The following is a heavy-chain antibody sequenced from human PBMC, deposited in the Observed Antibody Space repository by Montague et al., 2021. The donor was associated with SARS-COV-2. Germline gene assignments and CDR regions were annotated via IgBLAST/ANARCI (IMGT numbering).Heavy chain of an antibody. CDR2: IYYSGST. Sequence: SETLSLTCTVFGGSISSSSSYWGWIRQPPGMGLEWIGSIYYSGSTYYNPSLKSRITISVDTSKNQFSLRLTSVTAADTAVYYCARDIRIPMLIVIQGYGMDVWGQGTTVTVSS. CDR1: GGSISSSSSY. D-gene: IGHD3-22*01. J-gene: IGHJ6*02. V-gene: IGHV4-39*07. CDR3: ARDIRIPMLIVIQGYGMDV.